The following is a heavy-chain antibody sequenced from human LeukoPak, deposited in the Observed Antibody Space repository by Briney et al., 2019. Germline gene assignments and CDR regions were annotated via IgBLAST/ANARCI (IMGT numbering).Heavy chain of an antibody. V-gene: IGHV3-48*04. Sequence: GGSLRLSCAASGFTFSSYSMNWVRQAPGKGLEWVSYISSSSSTIYYADSVKGRFTISRDNAKTSLHLQMNSLRAEDTAVYYCARGGNHGDYWYFDLWGRGTLVTFSS. J-gene: IGHJ2*01. CDR2: ISSSSSTI. CDR3: ARGGNHGDYWYFDL. CDR1: GFTFSSYS. D-gene: IGHD4-17*01.